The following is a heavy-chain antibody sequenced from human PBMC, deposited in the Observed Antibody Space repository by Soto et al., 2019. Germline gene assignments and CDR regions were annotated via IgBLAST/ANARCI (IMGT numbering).Heavy chain of an antibody. CDR3: ARARLRAVYAFDF. D-gene: IGHD4-17*01. J-gene: IGHJ3*01. CDR2: IYYNGNT. Sequence: SDTLSLTFTLSGVSITSGAYYWTWVRQHPGRGLEWIGYIYYNGNTYFSPSLKSRLTISIDTSKNQFSLKLSSVTAADTAMYYCARARLRAVYAFDFWGQGTMVTVSS. V-gene: IGHV4-31*03. CDR1: GVSITSGAYY.